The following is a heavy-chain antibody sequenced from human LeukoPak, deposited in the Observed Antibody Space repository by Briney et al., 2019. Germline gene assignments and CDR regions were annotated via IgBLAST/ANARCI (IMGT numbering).Heavy chain of an antibody. CDR2: IWYDGSNK. D-gene: IGHD6-6*01. CDR1: GFTFSSYG. J-gene: IGHJ4*02. CDR3: AKEDSSSSWSFTDY. Sequence: PGRSLRLSCAASGFTFSSYGMHWVRQAPGKGLEWVAVIWYDGSNKYYADSVKGRFTISRDNSKNTLYLQMNSLRAEDTAVYYCAKEDSSSSWSFTDYWGQGTQVTVSS. V-gene: IGHV3-33*06.